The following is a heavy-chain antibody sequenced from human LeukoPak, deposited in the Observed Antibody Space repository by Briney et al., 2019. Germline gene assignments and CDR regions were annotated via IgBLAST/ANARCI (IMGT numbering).Heavy chain of an antibody. Sequence: GGSLRLSCAASGFTFSSYGMHWVRQAPGRGLEWVAVIWYDGSNKYYADSVKGRFTISRDNSKNTLYLQMNSLRAEDTAVYYCAKSYDSSGYRAFDIWGQGTMVTVSS. CDR2: IWYDGSNK. D-gene: IGHD3-22*01. V-gene: IGHV3-33*06. J-gene: IGHJ3*02. CDR3: AKSYDSSGYRAFDI. CDR1: GFTFSSYG.